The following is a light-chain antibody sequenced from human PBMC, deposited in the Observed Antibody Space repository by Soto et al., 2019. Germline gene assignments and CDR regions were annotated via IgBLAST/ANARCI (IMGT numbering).Light chain of an antibody. CDR1: RTLRTW. CDR3: QQYNGYPLT. J-gene: IGKJ4*01. V-gene: IGKV1-5*01. Sequence: DIQMTQSPSTLSASVGDRVTITCRASRTLRTWLAWYQQKPGKAPKLLIYDVSILQSGVPSRFSGSGSGTEFTLTISSLQPDDFATYYCQQYNGYPLTFGGGTKVDFK. CDR2: DVS.